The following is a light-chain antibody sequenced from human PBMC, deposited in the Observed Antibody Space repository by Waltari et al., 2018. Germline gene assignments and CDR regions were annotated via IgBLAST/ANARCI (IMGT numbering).Light chain of an antibody. CDR2: KAS. J-gene: IGKJ1*01. CDR1: QSISSW. Sequence: DIQMTQSPSTLSASVGDRVTITCRASQSISSWLAWYQQKPGKAPKLLIYKASSLDSGVPSRFSVSGSGTEFTLTISSLQPADFATYYCQQYNSYPWTFGQGTKVEIK. CDR3: QQYNSYPWT. V-gene: IGKV1-5*03.